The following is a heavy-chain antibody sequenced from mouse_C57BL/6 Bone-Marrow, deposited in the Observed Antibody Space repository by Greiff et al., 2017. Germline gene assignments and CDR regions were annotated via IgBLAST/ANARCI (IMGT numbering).Heavy chain of an antibody. Sequence: EVKLVESGGGLVQPGGSLKLSCAASGFTFSDYYMYWVRQTPEKRLEWVAYISIGGGSTYYPDTVKGRFTISRDNAKNTLYLQMSRLKSEDTAMYYCARQDEGRFAYWGQGTLVTVSA. V-gene: IGHV5-12*01. CDR2: ISIGGGST. J-gene: IGHJ3*01. CDR1: GFTFSDYY. CDR3: ARQDEGRFAY.